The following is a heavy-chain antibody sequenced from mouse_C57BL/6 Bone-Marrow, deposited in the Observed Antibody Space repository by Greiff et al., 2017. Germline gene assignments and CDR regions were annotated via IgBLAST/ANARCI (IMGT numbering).Heavy chain of an antibody. J-gene: IGHJ2*01. D-gene: IGHD1-1*01. CDR1: GFTFSSYG. CDR3: ASAPYYGSRGDY. CDR2: ISSGGSYT. Sequence: EVKLMESGGDLVKPGGSLKLSCAASGFTFSSYGMSWVRQTPDKRLEWVATISSGGSYTYYPDSVKGRFTISRDNAKNTLYLQMSSLKSEDTAMYYCASAPYYGSRGDYWGQGTTLTVSS. V-gene: IGHV5-6*01.